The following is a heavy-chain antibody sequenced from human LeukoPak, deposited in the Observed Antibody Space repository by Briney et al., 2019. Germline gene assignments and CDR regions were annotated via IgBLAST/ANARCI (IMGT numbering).Heavy chain of an antibody. V-gene: IGHV3-30*04. CDR1: EFTFSSYA. D-gene: IGHD4-11*01. Sequence: GGSLRLSCAASEFTFSSYAMHWVRQAPGKGLEWVAVISYDGSNKYYADSVKGRFTISRDNSKNTLYLQMNSLRAEDTAVYYCARDDYSNYSFDYWGQGTLVTVSS. CDR2: ISYDGSNK. CDR3: ARDDYSNYSFDY. J-gene: IGHJ4*02.